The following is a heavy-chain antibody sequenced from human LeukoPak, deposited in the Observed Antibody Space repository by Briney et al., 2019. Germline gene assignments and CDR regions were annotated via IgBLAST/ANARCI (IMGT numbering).Heavy chain of an antibody. CDR2: INPNSGGT. V-gene: IGHV1-2*02. CDR3: ARDQVAGNYYYYMDV. J-gene: IGHJ6*03. CDR1: GYTFTGYY. Sequence: ASVKVSCKASGYTFTGYYMHWVRQAPGQGLEWMGWINPNSGGTNYAQKFQGRVTMTRDTSISTAYTELSRLRSDDTAVYYCARDQVAGNYYYYMDVWGKGTTVTVSS. D-gene: IGHD6-19*01.